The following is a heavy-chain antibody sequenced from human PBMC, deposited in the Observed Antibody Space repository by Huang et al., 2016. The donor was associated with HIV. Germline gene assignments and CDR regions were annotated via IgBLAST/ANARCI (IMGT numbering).Heavy chain of an antibody. CDR2: INHSGRT. CDR3: ARGRGDARGFLGLDF. D-gene: IGHD3-16*01. Sequence: QVQLHQWGAGLLKPSETLSLTCAVYGGSFSGPNWTWIRQTPGKGLEWIWEINHSGRTNYSPSLKRRVTISLDTSKNQFSLRLRSVTAADTAVYYCARGRGDARGFLGLDFWGQGTLVTVSS. V-gene: IGHV4-34*01. CDR1: GGSFSGPN. J-gene: IGHJ4*02.